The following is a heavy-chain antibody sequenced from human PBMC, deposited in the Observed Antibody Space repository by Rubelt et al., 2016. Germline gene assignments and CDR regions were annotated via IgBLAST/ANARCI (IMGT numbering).Heavy chain of an antibody. CDR1: GGSISSSSYY. D-gene: IGHD3-3*01. V-gene: IGHV4-39*01. CDR2: IYYSGST. Sequence: QLQLQESGPGLVEPSETLSLTCTVSGGSISSSSYYWGWIRQPPGKGLEWIGSIYYSGSTYYNPSLKSRVTISVETSRNQFSLKLSSVTAADTAVYYCARGRFLEWLPPDYWGQGTLVTVSS. CDR3: ARGRFLEWLPPDY. J-gene: IGHJ4*02.